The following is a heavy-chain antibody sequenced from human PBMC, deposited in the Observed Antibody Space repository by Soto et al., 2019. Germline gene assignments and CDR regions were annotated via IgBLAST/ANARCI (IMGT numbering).Heavy chain of an antibody. CDR2: TYYRSKWYN. Sequence: PSQTLSLTCVISWDSVSSNDATWDWIRPSPSRGLEWLGRTYYRSKWYNDYAVSVKSRITINPDTSKNQISLQLNSVTPEDTAVYYCVRLIGNSWLDYWGQGTLVTVSS. J-gene: IGHJ4*02. CDR3: VRLIGNSWLDY. D-gene: IGHD6-13*01. CDR1: WDSVSSNDAT. V-gene: IGHV6-1*01.